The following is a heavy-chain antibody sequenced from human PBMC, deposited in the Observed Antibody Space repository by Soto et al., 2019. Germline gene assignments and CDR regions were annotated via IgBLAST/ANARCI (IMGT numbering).Heavy chain of an antibody. CDR2: ISSNGGST. V-gene: IGHV3-64*01. CDR3: ARGEVSPYPVPFGY. D-gene: IGHD3-10*01. CDR1: GFTFSSYA. Sequence: GGSLRLSCAASGFTFSSYAMHWVRQAPGKGLEYVSAISSNGGSTYYANSVKGRFTISRDNSKNTLYLQMGSLRAEDMAVYDCARGEVSPYPVPFGYWGQGTLVTVSS. J-gene: IGHJ4*02.